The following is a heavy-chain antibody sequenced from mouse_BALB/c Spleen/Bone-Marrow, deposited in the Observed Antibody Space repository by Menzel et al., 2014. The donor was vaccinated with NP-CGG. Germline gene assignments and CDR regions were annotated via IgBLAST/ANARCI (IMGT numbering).Heavy chain of an antibody. V-gene: IGHV1S34*01. CDR1: GYSFTGYY. J-gene: IGHJ3*01. CDR3: VKGVYGNPFAY. CDR2: ISCYNGAT. D-gene: IGHD2-1*01. Sequence: LVKTGASVKISCKASGYSFTGYYMHWVKQSHGKSLEWTGYISCYNGATSYNQKFKGKATFTVDTSSSTAYMQFNSLTSEDSAVYYCVKGVYGNPFAYWGQGTLVTVSA.